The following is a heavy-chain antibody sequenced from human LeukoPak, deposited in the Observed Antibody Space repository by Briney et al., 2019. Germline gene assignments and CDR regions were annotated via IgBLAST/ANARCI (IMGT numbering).Heavy chain of an antibody. V-gene: IGHV4-4*07. Sequence: PSEKLSLTCSVAGGSISSYSWNWIRQPAGKGLEWIGRFYTSGTTNYNPSLKSRVTMSIDTSKNQVSLKMRSVTAADTAVYYCARTVVTLDWYFDLWGRGTLVSVSS. CDR1: GGSISSYS. CDR2: FYTSGTT. CDR3: ARTVVTLDWYFDL. D-gene: IGHD4-23*01. J-gene: IGHJ2*01.